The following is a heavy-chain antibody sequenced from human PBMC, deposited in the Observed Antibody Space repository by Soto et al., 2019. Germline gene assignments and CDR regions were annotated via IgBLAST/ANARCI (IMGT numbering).Heavy chain of an antibody. D-gene: IGHD3-22*01. CDR3: ARAAYYYYDSSGYLPIPIYYFDY. Sequence: SETLSLTCSVSGASISSGSYYWGWIRQPPGKGLEWIGSFYHSGSTNYNPSLKSRVTISVDTSKHQFSLKLSSVTAADTAVYYCARAAYYYYDSSGYLPIPIYYFDYWGQGTLVTVSS. CDR1: GASISSGSYY. CDR2: FYHSGST. V-gene: IGHV4-39*07. J-gene: IGHJ4*02.